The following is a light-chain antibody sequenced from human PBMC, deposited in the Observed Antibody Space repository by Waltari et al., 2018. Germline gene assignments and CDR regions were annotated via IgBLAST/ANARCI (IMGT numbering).Light chain of an antibody. V-gene: IGLV2-23*01. J-gene: IGLJ3*02. Sequence: QSALTQPASVSGSPGQSITISCTGTSSDVGSYNLVSWYQQHPGQATKLMIYEDNKRASGVSNRFSGSKSGNTASLTISGLQAEDEADYYCCSYAGSAIWVFGGGTKLTVL. CDR2: EDN. CDR3: CSYAGSAIWV. CDR1: SSDVGSYNL.